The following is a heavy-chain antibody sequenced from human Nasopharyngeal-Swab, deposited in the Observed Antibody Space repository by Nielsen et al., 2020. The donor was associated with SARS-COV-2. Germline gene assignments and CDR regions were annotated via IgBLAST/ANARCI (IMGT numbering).Heavy chain of an antibody. CDR2: INHSGST. V-gene: IGHV4-34*01. Sequence: PGKGLEWIGEINHSGSTNYNPSLKSRVTISVDTSKNQFSLKLTSVTAADTAAYYCARCFCPWKAAARWYYMDVWGKGTTVTVSS. J-gene: IGHJ6*03. CDR3: ARCFCPWKAAARWYYMDV. D-gene: IGHD6-13*01.